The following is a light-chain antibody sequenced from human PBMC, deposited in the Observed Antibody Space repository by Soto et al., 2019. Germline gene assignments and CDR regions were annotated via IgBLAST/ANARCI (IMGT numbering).Light chain of an antibody. CDR1: QSVSSY. CDR2: DAS. Sequence: IVLTQSPATLACSPLERATLSCRASQSVSSYLAWYQQKPGQAPRLLIYDASNRATGIPARFSGSGSGTDFTLTLSSLEPEHFAVSDSQQRSRWPPTYGQGTRREIK. CDR3: QQRSRWPPT. J-gene: IGKJ5*01. V-gene: IGKV3-11*01.